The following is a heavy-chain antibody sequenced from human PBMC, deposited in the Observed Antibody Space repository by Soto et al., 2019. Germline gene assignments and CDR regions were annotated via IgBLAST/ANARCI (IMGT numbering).Heavy chain of an antibody. CDR3: ARIGWGGDS. Sequence: QVQLQESGPGRVKPSETLSLTCSVSGGSVRTGSYHWSWIRQPPGKGLEWIGFIPNNGSPDYNPSVKSRVVVSIDRSKNQFSLKVNSVTAADTAVYLCARIGWGGDSWGQGTLVTVSS. CDR1: GGSVRTGSYH. D-gene: IGHD7-27*01. CDR2: IPNNGSP. V-gene: IGHV4-61*01. J-gene: IGHJ4*02.